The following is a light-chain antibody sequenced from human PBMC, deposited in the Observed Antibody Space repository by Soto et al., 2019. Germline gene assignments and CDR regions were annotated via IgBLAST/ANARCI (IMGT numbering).Light chain of an antibody. CDR2: SES. CDR1: QDIHVF. Sequence: ELARGPSFLSSYYGGTVTSTCGASQDIHVFLAWYQHKTGKAPRILIDSESTLQSGVPSRFSGSGSGTDLNLTLNRLQADDFATYYCQEYNSYSITCSQGTRLEIK. J-gene: IGKJ5*01. CDR3: QEYNSYSIT. V-gene: IGKV1-9*01.